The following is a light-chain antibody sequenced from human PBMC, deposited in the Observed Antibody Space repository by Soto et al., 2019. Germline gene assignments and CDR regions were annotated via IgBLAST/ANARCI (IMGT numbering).Light chain of an antibody. CDR1: QRISSY. Sequence: QMTQSIFSLSASVGVRYAITFRASQRISSYLNWYHQKPEKAPKLLSHAPSSLQSAVPSSFSCSGSGTNFTLTISSLPLEDFATNSWQQSYRTPRTFGQGTKVDIK. CDR3: QQSYRTPRT. CDR2: APS. J-gene: IGKJ1*01. V-gene: IGKV1-39*01.